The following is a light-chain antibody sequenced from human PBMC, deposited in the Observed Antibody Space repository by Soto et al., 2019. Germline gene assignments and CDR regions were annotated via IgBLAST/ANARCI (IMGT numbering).Light chain of an antibody. Sequence: EVVLAQSPGTLSLSPGERATLSCRASRNINGNYLGWYQLKRGQAPRLLIYGTSTRATGIPDRFSGSGSGTDFTLTIRRLEPEDFAVYYCQQYGSSPWPFGQGNKVDIK. CDR2: GTS. CDR1: RNINGNY. CDR3: QQYGSSPWP. J-gene: IGKJ1*01. V-gene: IGKV3-20*01.